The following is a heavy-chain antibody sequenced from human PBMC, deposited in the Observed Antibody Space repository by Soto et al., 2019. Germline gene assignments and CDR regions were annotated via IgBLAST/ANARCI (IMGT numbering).Heavy chain of an antibody. Sequence: PSETLSLTCRFSGSSMRNYYLTWIRQPPGKGLEWIGYIYYNGNTKYNPSLESRVTFSVDTSTNQFSLSLSSVIAADTAVYYCARVTSSTWYFDYWGPGTPVTVSS. CDR3: ARVTSSTWYFDY. D-gene: IGHD6-19*01. CDR2: IYYNGNT. CDR1: GSSMRNYY. V-gene: IGHV4-59*01. J-gene: IGHJ4*02.